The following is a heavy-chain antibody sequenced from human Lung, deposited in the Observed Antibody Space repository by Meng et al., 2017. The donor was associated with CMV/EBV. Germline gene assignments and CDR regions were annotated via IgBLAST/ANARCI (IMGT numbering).Heavy chain of an antibody. CDR3: ARAPIVGATRAWFYYGMDV. J-gene: IGHJ6*02. V-gene: IGHV4-34*01. Sequence: SQTLSLTCAVYGGSFSGYYWSWIRQPPGKGLEWIGEINHSGSTNYNPSPKSRVTISVDTSKNQFSLKLSSVTAVDTAVYYCARAPIVGATRAWFYYGMDVWGQGTRVTVSS. CDR2: INHSGST. D-gene: IGHD1-26*01. CDR1: GGSFSGYY.